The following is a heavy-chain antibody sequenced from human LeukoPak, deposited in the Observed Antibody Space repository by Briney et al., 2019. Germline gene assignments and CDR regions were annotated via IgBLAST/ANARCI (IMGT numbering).Heavy chain of an antibody. CDR2: ISFDVSNK. D-gene: IGHD2-15*01. CDR3: AKDRLGYCSGGICCGPDY. V-gene: IGHV3-30*18. CDR1: GFTFSSYG. J-gene: IGHJ4*02. Sequence: PGGSLRLSCAASGFTFSSYGMHWVRQAPGKGLEWVTFISFDVSNKYCVDSVKGRFTISRDNSKNTLYLQMNSLRPEDTAVYYCAKDRLGYCSGGICCGPDYWGQGTLVTVSS.